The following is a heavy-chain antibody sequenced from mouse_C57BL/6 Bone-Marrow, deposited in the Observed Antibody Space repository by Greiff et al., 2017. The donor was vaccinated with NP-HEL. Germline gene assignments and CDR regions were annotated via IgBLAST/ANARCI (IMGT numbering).Heavy chain of an antibody. CDR2: IRSKSNNYAT. V-gene: IGHV10-1*01. D-gene: IGHD2-4*01. Sequence: DVQLVESGGGLVQPKGSLKLSCAASGFSFNTYAMNWVRQAPGKGLEWVARIRSKSNNYATYYADSVKDRFTISRDDSESMLYLQMNNLKTEDTAMYYCVRHFYDYPAWFAYWGQGTLVTVSA. CDR3: VRHFYDYPAWFAY. CDR1: GFSFNTYA. J-gene: IGHJ3*01.